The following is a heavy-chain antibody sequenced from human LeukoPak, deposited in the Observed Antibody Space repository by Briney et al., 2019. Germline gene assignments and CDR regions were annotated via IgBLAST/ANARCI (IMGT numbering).Heavy chain of an antibody. CDR3: AKGGSVFWSVYADH. Sequence: PGGSLRLSCAASGFTFNNFAMNWVRHAPGKGLKWVSAISGLGDSMYSADSVKGRFTISRDNSKNTLYLQMSSLRADDTAVYYCAKGGSVFWSVYADHWGQGALVTVSS. V-gene: IGHV3-23*01. D-gene: IGHD3-3*01. J-gene: IGHJ4*01. CDR1: GFTFNNFA. CDR2: ISGLGDSM.